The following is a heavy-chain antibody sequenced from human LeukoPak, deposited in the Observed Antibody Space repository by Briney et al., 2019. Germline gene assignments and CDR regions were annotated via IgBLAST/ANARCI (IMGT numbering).Heavy chain of an antibody. D-gene: IGHD3-10*01. V-gene: IGHV3-48*04. Sequence: GGSLRLFCAASGFTFSSYSMNWVRQAPGKGLEWVSYISSSSSTIYYADSVKGRFTISRDNSKSILYLQMNSLRVEDTALYYCAKDPMWFGEGDYKYYMDVWGKGTTVTVSS. CDR2: ISSSSSTI. CDR1: GFTFSSYS. CDR3: AKDPMWFGEGDYKYYMDV. J-gene: IGHJ6*03.